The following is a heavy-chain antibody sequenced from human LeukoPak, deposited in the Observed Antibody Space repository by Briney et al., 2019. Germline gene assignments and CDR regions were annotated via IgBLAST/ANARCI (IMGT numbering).Heavy chain of an antibody. V-gene: IGHV3-64D*06. CDR2: ISSNGATT. J-gene: IGHJ4*02. CDR1: GFSFNRFY. D-gene: IGHD6-6*01. CDR3: VKDRSIAAPNNDFFDS. Sequence: GGSLRLSCSASGFSFNRFYLHWVRQAPGKGLEFVSHISSNGATTYYADSVKGRFTISRDNSKNTLYLQMSSLRADDTAVYYCVKDRSIAAPNNDFFDSWGQGALVTVSS.